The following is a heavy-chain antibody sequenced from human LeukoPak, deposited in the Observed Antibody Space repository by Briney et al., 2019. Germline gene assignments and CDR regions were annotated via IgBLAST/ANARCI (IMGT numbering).Heavy chain of an antibody. V-gene: IGHV4-61*02. D-gene: IGHD6-19*01. CDR1: GGAISSSNYY. J-gene: IGHJ4*02. CDR2: IYTSGST. Sequence: PSETLSLTCTVSGGAISSSNYYWGWIRQPPGKGLEWIGRIYTSGSTNYNPSLKSRVTISVDTSKNQFSLKLSSVTAADTAVYYCARVLAVAGTEDYWGQGTLVTVSS. CDR3: ARVLAVAGTEDY.